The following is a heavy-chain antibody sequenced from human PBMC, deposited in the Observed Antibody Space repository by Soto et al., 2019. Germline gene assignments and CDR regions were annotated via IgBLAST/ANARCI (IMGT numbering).Heavy chain of an antibody. J-gene: IGHJ3*02. D-gene: IGHD3-16*01. CDR1: DFSLSTSGVG. Sequence: QITLKESGPTLVKPTQTLTLTCTFSDFSLSTSGVGVGWIRQPPGKALEWLALIYWDDDKRYSPSLKSRLTITKDTPKNQVVLTMTNMDPVDTATYYCAHIMITFGGVMRKDAFDIWGQGTMVTISS. V-gene: IGHV2-5*02. CDR2: IYWDDDK. CDR3: AHIMITFGGVMRKDAFDI.